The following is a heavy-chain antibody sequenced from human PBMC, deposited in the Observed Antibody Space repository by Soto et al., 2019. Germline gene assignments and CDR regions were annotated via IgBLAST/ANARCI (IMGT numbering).Heavy chain of an antibody. CDR1: GGSISSYY. CDR3: ARGVRLNYYGSGSYYTTNWFDP. V-gene: IGHV4-59*01. Sequence: SETLSLTCTVSGGSISSYYWSWIRQPPGKGLEWIGDIYYSGSTNYNPSLKSRVTISVDTSKNQFSLKLSSVTAADTAVYYCARGVRLNYYGSGSYYTTNWFDPWGQGTLVTVSS. J-gene: IGHJ5*02. CDR2: IYYSGST. D-gene: IGHD3-10*01.